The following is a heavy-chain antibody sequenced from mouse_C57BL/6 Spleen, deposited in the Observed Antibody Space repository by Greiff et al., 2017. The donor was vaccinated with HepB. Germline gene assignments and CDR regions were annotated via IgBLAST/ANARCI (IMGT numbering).Heavy chain of an antibody. CDR3: ARRIYYYGSSGYFDV. CDR2: ISYSGST. D-gene: IGHD1-1*01. J-gene: IGHJ1*03. Sequence: EVKLLESGPGLAKPSQTLSLTCSVTGYSITSDYWNWIRKFPGNKLEYMGYISYSGSTYYNPSLKSRISITRDTSKNQYYLQLNSVTTEDTATYYCARRIYYYGSSGYFDVWGTGTTVTVSS. CDR1: GYSITSDY. V-gene: IGHV3-8*01.